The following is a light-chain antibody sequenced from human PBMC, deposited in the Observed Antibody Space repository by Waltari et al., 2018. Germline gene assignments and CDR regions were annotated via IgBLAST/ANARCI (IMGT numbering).Light chain of an antibody. CDR3: QRRSNWPPIT. CDR2: DAS. V-gene: IGKV3-11*01. J-gene: IGKJ5*01. CDR1: QSVDSY. Sequence: EILLTQSPATLSLSLGERATLSCMATQSVDSYLAWYQHKPGQAPRLLIYDASNRATGIPAMFRGSGSGTDFTLTISSLRPEDSAVDYCQRRSNWPPITFGQGTRLEIK.